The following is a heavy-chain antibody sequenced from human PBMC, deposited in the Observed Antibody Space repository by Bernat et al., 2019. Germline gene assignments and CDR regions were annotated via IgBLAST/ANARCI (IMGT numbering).Heavy chain of an antibody. Sequence: QVQLVESGGGVVQPGRSLRLSCAASGFSFSTYGMHWVRQAPGKGMEGVAAIWYDGSNKDSADSVKGRFTISRDNSKNTLYLQMNSLRAEDTAVYYCATGRASMTVFGVVNDFDYWGQGTLVTVSS. D-gene: IGHD3-3*01. CDR2: IWYDGSNK. CDR1: GFSFSTYG. CDR3: ATGRASMTVFGVVNDFDY. J-gene: IGHJ4*02. V-gene: IGHV3-33*01.